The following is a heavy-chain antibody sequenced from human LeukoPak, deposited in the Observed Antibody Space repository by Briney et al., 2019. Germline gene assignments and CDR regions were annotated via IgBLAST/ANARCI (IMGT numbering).Heavy chain of an antibody. J-gene: IGHJ4*02. CDR2: ISSSSSYI. Sequence: GGSLRLSCAASGFTLSSYAMSWVRQAPGKGLEWVSSISSSSSYIYYADSVKGRFTISRDNAKNSLYLQMNSLRAEDTAVYYCARDLGDGYNAFPDYWGQGTLVTVSS. CDR1: GFTLSSYA. V-gene: IGHV3-21*01. D-gene: IGHD5-24*01. CDR3: ARDLGDGYNAFPDY.